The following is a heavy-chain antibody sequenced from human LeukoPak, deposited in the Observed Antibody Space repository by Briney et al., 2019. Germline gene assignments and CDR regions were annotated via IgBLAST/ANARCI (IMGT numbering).Heavy chain of an antibody. J-gene: IGHJ4*02. CDR1: GGSISSYF. Sequence: PSETLSLTCTVSGGSISSYFWSWIRQPPGKGLEWIGYVYYSGSTSYNPSLKSRVTISVDTSKNQFSLGLSSLTAADTAVYYCARHLGKTHFDYWGQGTLVTVSS. CDR3: ARHLGKTHFDY. V-gene: IGHV4-59*08. CDR2: VYYSGST. D-gene: IGHD7-27*01.